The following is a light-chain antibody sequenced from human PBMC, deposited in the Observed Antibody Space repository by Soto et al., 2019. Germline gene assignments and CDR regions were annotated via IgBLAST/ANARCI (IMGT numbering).Light chain of an antibody. CDR2: DVS. V-gene: IGKV3-11*01. CDR1: QNISNY. Sequence: IVLTRSPATLSLSPGKRATLFCRASQNISNYLIWYQQKPGQAPRLLIYDVSNRAAGIPARFSGSGSGTDFTLTISSLEPEDFAVYYCQQRSNWPRTFGQGTKVDIK. CDR3: QQRSNWPRT. J-gene: IGKJ1*01.